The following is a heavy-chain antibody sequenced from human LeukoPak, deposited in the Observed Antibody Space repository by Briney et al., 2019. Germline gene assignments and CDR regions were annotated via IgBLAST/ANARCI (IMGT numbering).Heavy chain of an antibody. Sequence: LGASVKVSCKASGYTFNGYYMHWVRQAPGQGLEWMGWINPNSGGTNYAQKFQGRVTMTRDTSISTAYVELSRLRSDDTAVYYCARDPYVDIKLAFDIWGQGTMVTVSS. CDR3: ARDPYVDIKLAFDI. CDR1: GYTFNGYY. V-gene: IGHV1-2*03. CDR2: INPNSGGT. D-gene: IGHD5-12*01. J-gene: IGHJ3*02.